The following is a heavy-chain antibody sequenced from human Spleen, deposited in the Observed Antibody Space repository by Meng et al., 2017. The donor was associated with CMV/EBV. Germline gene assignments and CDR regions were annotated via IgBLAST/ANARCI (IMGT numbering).Heavy chain of an antibody. Sequence: GGSLRLSCAASGFTFSDYYMSWIRQAPGKGLEWVSYISSSGNTIYYADSVKGRFTISRDNAKNSLYLQMNSLRAEDTAVYYCARRDNLEWLSNLDVWGQGTTVTVSS. CDR1: GFTFSDYY. CDR3: ARRDNLEWLSNLDV. V-gene: IGHV3-11*04. CDR2: ISSSGNTI. D-gene: IGHD3-3*01. J-gene: IGHJ6*02.